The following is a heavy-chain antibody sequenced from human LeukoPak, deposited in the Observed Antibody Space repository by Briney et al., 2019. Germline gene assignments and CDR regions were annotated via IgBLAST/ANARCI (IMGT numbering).Heavy chain of an antibody. V-gene: IGHV1-69*06. CDR3: ARDAYDILTGYYRGDYFDY. D-gene: IGHD3-9*01. CDR2: IIPFFGTA. J-gene: IGHJ4*02. CDR1: GGTFSSYA. Sequence: ASVKVSCKASGGTFSSYAISWVRQAPGQGLEWMGGIIPFFGTANYAQKFQGRVTITADKSTSTAYMELSSLRSEDTAVYYCARDAYDILTGYYRGDYFDYRGQGTLVTVSS.